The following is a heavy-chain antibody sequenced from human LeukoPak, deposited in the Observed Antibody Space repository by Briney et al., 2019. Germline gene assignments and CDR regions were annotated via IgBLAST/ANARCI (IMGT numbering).Heavy chain of an antibody. CDR3: AKWGFVVVPADTYYFDY. Sequence: TGGSLRLSCAASRFTFSGYAMYWVRQAPGKGLEWVSAISGSGGSTYYADSVKGRFTISRDNSKNTLYLQMNSLRAEDTAVYYCAKWGFVVVPADTYYFDYWGQGTLVTVSS. CDR1: RFTFSGYA. CDR2: ISGSGGST. V-gene: IGHV3-23*01. J-gene: IGHJ4*02. D-gene: IGHD2-2*01.